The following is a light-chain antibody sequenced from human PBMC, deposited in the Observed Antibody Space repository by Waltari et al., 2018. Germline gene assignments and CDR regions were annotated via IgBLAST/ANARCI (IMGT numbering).Light chain of an antibody. J-gene: IGLJ2*01. CDR3: HSRDASGVGGT. Sequence: TQDSAVSVALGQTVRSTCQGDSLRSYYASWYQQRPGQAPILIMYDKNNRPSGVPDRFSGSSSDNTASLTITGAQAEDEGHYYCHSRDASGVGGTFGGGTKLTVL. CDR1: SLRSYY. V-gene: IGLV3-19*01. CDR2: DKN.